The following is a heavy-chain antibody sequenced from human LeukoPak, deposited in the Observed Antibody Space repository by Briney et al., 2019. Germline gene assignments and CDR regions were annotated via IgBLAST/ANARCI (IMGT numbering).Heavy chain of an antibody. D-gene: IGHD3-22*01. V-gene: IGHV4-4*07. Sequence: PSETLSLTCTVSGGSISSYYWSWIRQPAGKGLEWIGRIYTSGSTNYNPSLKSRVTISVDKSKNQFSLKLSSVTAADTAVYYCARESGRYYDSSGSWYYYYMDVWGKGTTVTVSS. J-gene: IGHJ6*03. CDR1: GGSISSYY. CDR2: IYTSGST. CDR3: ARESGRYYDSSGSWYYYYMDV.